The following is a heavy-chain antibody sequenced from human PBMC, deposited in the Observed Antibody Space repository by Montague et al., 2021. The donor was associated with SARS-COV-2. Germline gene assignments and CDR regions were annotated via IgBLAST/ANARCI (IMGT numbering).Heavy chain of an antibody. V-gene: IGHV4-39*01. J-gene: IGHJ4*02. CDR2: ISYTGRT. CDR3: ARQLPSYCATNKCYPYYFDG. D-gene: IGHD2-8*01. Sequence: SETLSLTCTVSGGSISSPDSYWGWFRQSPGKGLVWIGSISYTGRTYYNPSLRSRVSFSMDTSKNHFSLSLSSVTVADTAVYFCARQLPSYCATNKCYPYYFDGWGQGALVTVSS. CDR1: GGSISSPDSY.